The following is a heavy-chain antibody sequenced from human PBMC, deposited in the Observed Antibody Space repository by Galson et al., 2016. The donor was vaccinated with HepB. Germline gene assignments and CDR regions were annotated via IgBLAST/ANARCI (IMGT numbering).Heavy chain of an antibody. CDR2: IYHSGNT. Sequence: SETLSLTCAVSGDSISRTNWWSWVRQPPGKGLEWIGEIYHSGNTNYNPSLKSRVTISLDKSKNQFSLKLSSVTAADTAVYYCARAYSTSLYIYLDYWGQGTLVTGSS. J-gene: IGHJ4*02. D-gene: IGHD6-13*01. CDR3: ARAYSTSLYIYLDY. V-gene: IGHV4-4*02. CDR1: GDSISRTNW.